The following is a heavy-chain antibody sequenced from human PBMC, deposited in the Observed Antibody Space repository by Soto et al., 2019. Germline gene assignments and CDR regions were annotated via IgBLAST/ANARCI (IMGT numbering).Heavy chain of an antibody. CDR2: ISSSSSYT. D-gene: IGHD6-13*01. J-gene: IGHJ4*02. Sequence: QVQLVESGGGLVQPGGSLRLSCAASGFTFSDYYMSWIRQAPGKGLEWVSYISSSSSYTNYADSVKGRFTISRDNAKNSLYLQMNSLRAEDTAVYYCARDMVSSSWAPDYWGQGTLVTVSS. CDR3: ARDMVSSSWAPDY. V-gene: IGHV3-11*05. CDR1: GFTFSDYY.